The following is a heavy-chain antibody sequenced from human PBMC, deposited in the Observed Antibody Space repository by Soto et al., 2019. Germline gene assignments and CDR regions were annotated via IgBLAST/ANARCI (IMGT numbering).Heavy chain of an antibody. CDR2: IHSDGTT. J-gene: IGHJ4*02. D-gene: IGHD2-8*01. V-gene: IGHV3-66*01. CDR3: ARSYSYCTKCVCYTDYFDY. Sequence: EVQLVESGGGLVQPGGSLRLSCVASGFTVSSNYMSWVRQAPGKGLEWVSFIHSDGTTYYADSVKGRFTISRDFSKNTLYLQMNSLRAGDTAVYYCARSYSYCTKCVCYTDYFDYWGQGTLVTVSS. CDR1: GFTVSSNY.